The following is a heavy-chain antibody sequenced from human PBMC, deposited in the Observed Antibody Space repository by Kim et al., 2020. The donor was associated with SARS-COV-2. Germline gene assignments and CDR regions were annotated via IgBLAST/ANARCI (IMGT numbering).Heavy chain of an antibody. J-gene: IGHJ4*02. CDR3: ASNSFNWTDGILPGY. V-gene: IGHV3-30*01. D-gene: IGHD1-20*01. Sequence: DSVKGRFTISRDNSKNTLYLQMNSLRAEDTAVYYCASNSFNWTDGILPGYWGQGTLVTVSS.